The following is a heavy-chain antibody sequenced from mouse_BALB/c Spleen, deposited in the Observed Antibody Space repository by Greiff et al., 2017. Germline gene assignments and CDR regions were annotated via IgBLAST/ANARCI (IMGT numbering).Heavy chain of an antibody. V-gene: IGHV14-3*02. CDR1: GFNIKDTY. CDR3: AKGIYYDYDDYFDY. J-gene: IGHJ2*01. D-gene: IGHD2-4*01. Sequence: VQLQQSGAELVKPGASVKLSCTASGFNIKDTYMHWVKQRPEQGLEWIGRIDPANGNTKYDPKFQGKATITADTSSNTAYLQLSSLTSEDTAVYYCAKGIYYDYDDYFDYWGQGTTLTVSS. CDR2: IDPANGNT.